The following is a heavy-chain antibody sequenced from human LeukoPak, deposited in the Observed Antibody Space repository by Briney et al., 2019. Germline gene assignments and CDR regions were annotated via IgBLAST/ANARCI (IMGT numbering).Heavy chain of an antibody. CDR2: ISGSGGST. J-gene: IGHJ4*02. Sequence: GGSLGLSCAASGFTFSSYAMTWVRQAPGKGLEWVSAISGSGGSTYYTDSVKGRFIISRDNPKNTLYLQMNSLRAEDTAVYYCAKEAQATIFGVVRYYFDYWGQGTLVTVSS. V-gene: IGHV3-23*01. D-gene: IGHD3-3*01. CDR1: GFTFSSYA. CDR3: AKEAQATIFGVVRYYFDY.